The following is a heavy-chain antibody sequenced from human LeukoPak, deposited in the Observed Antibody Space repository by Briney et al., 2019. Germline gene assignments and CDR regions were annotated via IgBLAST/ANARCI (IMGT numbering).Heavy chain of an antibody. V-gene: IGHV3-33*01. Sequence: GGSLRLSCAASGFTFSSYGMHWVRQAPGEGLEWVAVIWYDGSNKYYADSVKGRFTISRDNSKNTLYLQMNSLRAEDTAVYYCARDRRLRGAERWFGYWGQGTLVTVSS. CDR3: ARDRRLRGAERWFGY. D-gene: IGHD1-1*01. CDR1: GFTFSSYG. CDR2: IWYDGSNK. J-gene: IGHJ4*02.